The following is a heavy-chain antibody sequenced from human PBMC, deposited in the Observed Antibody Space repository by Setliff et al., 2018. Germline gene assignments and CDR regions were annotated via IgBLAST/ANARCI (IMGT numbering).Heavy chain of an antibody. V-gene: IGHV1-2*06. D-gene: IGHD3-3*01. CDR1: GYIFTGYY. J-gene: IGHJ4*02. CDR3: VRAGFDAISNGLDY. CDR2: ISPHTGGT. Sequence: ASVKVSCKASGYIFTGYYMHWVRQAPGQGLEWMGRISPHTGGTNSAQKFRGRVTMTRDTSVSTVYMELNSLRSDDTAVYYCVRAGFDAISNGLDYWGQGTLVTVSS.